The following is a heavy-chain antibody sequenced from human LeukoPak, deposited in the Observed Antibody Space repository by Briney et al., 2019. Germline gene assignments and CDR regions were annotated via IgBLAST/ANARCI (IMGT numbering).Heavy chain of an antibody. D-gene: IGHD3-3*01. CDR1: GFTFSSYS. CDR2: ISSSSSYI. CDR3: ASKITIFGVVIRDY. V-gene: IGHV3-21*01. Sequence: GGPLRLSCAASGFTFSSYSMNWVRQAPGKGLEWVSSISSSSSYIYYADSVKGRFTTSRDNAKNSLYLQMNSLRAEDTAVYYCASKITIFGVVIRDYWGQGTLVTVSS. J-gene: IGHJ4*02.